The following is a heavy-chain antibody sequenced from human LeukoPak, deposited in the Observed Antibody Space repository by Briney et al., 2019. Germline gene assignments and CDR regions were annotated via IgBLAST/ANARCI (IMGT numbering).Heavy chain of an antibody. CDR1: GGSISSSSYY. V-gene: IGHV4-39*01. CDR3: ARSALFWSGYYNPAYFDY. CDR2: IYYSGST. J-gene: IGHJ4*02. D-gene: IGHD3-3*01. Sequence: PSETLSLTCTVSGGSISSSSYYWGWIRQPPGRGLEWIGSIYYSGSTYYNPSLKSRVTISVDTSKNQFSLKLSSATAADTAVYYCARSALFWSGYYNPAYFDYWGQGTLVTVSS.